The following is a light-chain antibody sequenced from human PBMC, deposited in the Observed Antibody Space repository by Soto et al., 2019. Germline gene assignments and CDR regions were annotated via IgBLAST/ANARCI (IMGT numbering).Light chain of an antibody. J-gene: IGKJ1*01. V-gene: IGKV1-27*01. CDR2: VAS. Sequence: DIQMTQSPSSLSASVGDRVTITCRASQGISNYLAWYQQKPGQVPKLLIYVASTLQSGVPPRFSGSGSGTDFTLAISSLQPEDSATYYCLQDINYPWTFGQGTKWIS. CDR3: LQDINYPWT. CDR1: QGISNY.